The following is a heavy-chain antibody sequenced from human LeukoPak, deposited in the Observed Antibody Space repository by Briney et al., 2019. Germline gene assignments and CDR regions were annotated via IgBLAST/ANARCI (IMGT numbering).Heavy chain of an antibody. D-gene: IGHD5-12*01. J-gene: IGHJ5*02. CDR3: ARHLVEGYTRKWFDP. CDR2: IKQDGSEK. V-gene: IGHV3-7*01. Sequence: GGSLRLSCAASGFPFSSYWMSWVRQAPGKGLEWLANIKQDGSEKYYVDSVKGRFTISRDNAKNSLYLQMNSLSVEDTAVYYCARHLVEGYTRKWFDPWGQGTLVTVSS. CDR1: GFPFSSYW.